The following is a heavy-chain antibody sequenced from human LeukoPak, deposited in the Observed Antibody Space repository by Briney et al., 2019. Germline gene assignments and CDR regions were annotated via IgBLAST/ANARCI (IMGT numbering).Heavy chain of an antibody. CDR1: GGSISSYY. CDR3: ASRNDIVVVPAARGAFDI. J-gene: IGHJ3*02. Sequence: SETLSLTCTVSGGSISSYYWSWIRQPPGKGLEWIGYIYYSGSTNYNPSLKSRVTISVDTSKNQFSLKLSSVTAAGTAVYYCASRNDIVVVPAARGAFDIWGQGTMVTVSS. V-gene: IGHV4-59*08. CDR2: IYYSGST. D-gene: IGHD2-2*01.